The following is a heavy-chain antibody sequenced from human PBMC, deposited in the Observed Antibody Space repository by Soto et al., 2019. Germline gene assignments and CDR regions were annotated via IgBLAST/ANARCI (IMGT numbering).Heavy chain of an antibody. CDR3: AKRFGNNWHNFDY. V-gene: IGHV3-23*01. J-gene: IGHJ4*02. D-gene: IGHD3-16*01. CDR1: GFTFSSYA. CDR2: ITGTGGGT. Sequence: GGSLRLSCAASGFTFSSYAMSWVRQAPGKGLEWVSTITGTGGGTYFADSVKGRFTISRDNSKDTLYLQMNGLRGEDTAVYYCAKRFGNNWHNFDYWGQGTLVTVSS.